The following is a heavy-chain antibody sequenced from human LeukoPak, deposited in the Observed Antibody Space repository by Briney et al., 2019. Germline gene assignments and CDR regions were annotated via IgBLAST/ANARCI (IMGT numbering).Heavy chain of an antibody. V-gene: IGHV3-13*01. J-gene: IGHJ4*02. CDR2: ICTAGDT. CDR3: ARETRGSSGYPRGFGY. D-gene: IGHD3-22*01. Sequence: GGSLRLSCAASGFTFSSSDMHWVRQATGKGLEWVSAICTAGDTYYTGYVKSGFTISRENTKNSLYLQMNRLRAGDTAVYYCARETRGSSGYPRGFGYWGQGTLVTVSS. CDR1: GFTFSSSD.